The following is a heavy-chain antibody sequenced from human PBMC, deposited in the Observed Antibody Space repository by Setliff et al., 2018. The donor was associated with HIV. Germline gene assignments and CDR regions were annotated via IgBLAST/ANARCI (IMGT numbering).Heavy chain of an antibody. J-gene: IGHJ4*02. V-gene: IGHV4-61*02. CDR2: IYSSGIT. CDR3: ARDPYCPNTCYEDFTFDS. Sequence: PSETLSLTCTVSGGSISSGSYFWNWIRHPAGKGLEWIGRIYSSGITNYNPSLKSRLTISLDTSKNQFSLQVTSVTAADTAVYYCARDPYCPNTCYEDFTFDSWGQGTLVTVSS. D-gene: IGHD2-8*01. CDR1: GGSISSGSYF.